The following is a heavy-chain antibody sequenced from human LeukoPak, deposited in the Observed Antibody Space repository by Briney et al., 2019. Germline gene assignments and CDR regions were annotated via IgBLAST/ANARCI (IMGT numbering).Heavy chain of an antibody. CDR1: GFTFSSYA. CDR2: ISGSGGST. CDR3: ARDRDYYYYMDV. Sequence: GGSLRLSCAASGFTFSSYAMSWVRQAPGKGLEWVSAISGSGGSTYYADSVKGRFTISRDNAKNSLYLQMNSLRAEDTAVYYCARDRDYYYYMDVWGKGTTVTVSS. J-gene: IGHJ6*03. V-gene: IGHV3-23*01.